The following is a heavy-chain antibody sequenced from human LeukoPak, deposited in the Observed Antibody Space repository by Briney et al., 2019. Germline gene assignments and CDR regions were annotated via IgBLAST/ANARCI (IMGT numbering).Heavy chain of an antibody. CDR2: IVLGSGNT. D-gene: IGHD3-10*01. J-gene: IGHJ4*02. Sequence: ASVKVSCKASGYAFTNSALQWVRQARGQRLEWIGWIVLGSGNTNYAQKFQERVTITRDMSTSTAYMELSSLRSEDTAVYYCAADPRGSGHYFDNWGQGTLVTVSS. CDR1: GYAFTNSA. V-gene: IGHV1-58*01. CDR3: AADPRGSGHYFDN.